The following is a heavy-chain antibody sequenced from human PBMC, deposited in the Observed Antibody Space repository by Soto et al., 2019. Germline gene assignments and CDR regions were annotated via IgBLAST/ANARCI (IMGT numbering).Heavy chain of an antibody. Sequence: QVQMMQSGAEVKKPGASVKVSCKASGYTFTNYDISWVRQAAGQGLEWMGWTNPNTGVSKTTYLRKFEGRVTMTRDTSIDTAYLEIHDLRSEDTAVYYCARGGTAYYSFWDNPRGDWLDSWGHGTLVTVSS. CDR3: ARGGTAYYSFWDNPRGDWLDS. D-gene: IGHD3-3*01. CDR2: TNPNTGVSKT. V-gene: IGHV1-8*02. J-gene: IGHJ5*01. CDR1: GYTFTNYD.